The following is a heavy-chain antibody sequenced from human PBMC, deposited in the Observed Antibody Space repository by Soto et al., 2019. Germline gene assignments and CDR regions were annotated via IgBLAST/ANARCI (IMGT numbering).Heavy chain of an antibody. Sequence: EVQLLESGGGLVHPGGSLRLSCAVSGFTFSSYAMNWVRQAPGKGLEWVSAISGSGSSTYYADSVKGRFTISRDNSKNTLYLQMNSLRAEDTAVYYCAKDSSYGINYYYGMDVWGQGTTVTVSS. V-gene: IGHV3-23*01. CDR3: AKDSSYGINYYYGMDV. CDR2: ISGSGSST. D-gene: IGHD5-18*01. CDR1: GFTFSSYA. J-gene: IGHJ6*02.